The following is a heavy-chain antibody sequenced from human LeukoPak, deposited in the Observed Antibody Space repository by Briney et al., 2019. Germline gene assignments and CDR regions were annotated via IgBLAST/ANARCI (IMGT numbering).Heavy chain of an antibody. D-gene: IGHD2-2*02. J-gene: IGHJ6*03. CDR1: GFTVSSNY. V-gene: IGHV3-66*02. CDR3: ARTGGYCSSTSCYSYYMDV. Sequence: PGGSLRLSCAASGFTVSSNYMSWVRQAPGKGLEWVSVIYSGGSTCYADSVKGRFTISRDNSKNTLYLQMNSLRAEDTAVYYCARTGGYCSSTSCYSYYMDVWGKGTTVTVSS. CDR2: IYSGGST.